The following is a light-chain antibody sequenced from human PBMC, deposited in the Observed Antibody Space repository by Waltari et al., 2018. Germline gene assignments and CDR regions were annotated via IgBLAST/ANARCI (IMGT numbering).Light chain of an antibody. CDR2: GAS. CDR3: QQSYTTPFT. J-gene: IGKJ3*01. V-gene: IGKV1-39*01. Sequence: DIQMTQSPPSLSASAGDRVTITCRATQSISTSLNWYQQKPGKAPNLLIYGASSLERGVPSRFSGSGSGTDFTLTISSLHPEDFATYYCQQSYTTPFTFGPGTKVDLK. CDR1: QSISTS.